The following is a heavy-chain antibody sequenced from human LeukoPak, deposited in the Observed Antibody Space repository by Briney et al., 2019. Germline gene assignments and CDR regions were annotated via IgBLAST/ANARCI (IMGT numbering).Heavy chain of an antibody. D-gene: IGHD1-14*01. CDR3: ARWSLLETIYNTAWPYYFDY. J-gene: IGHJ4*02. CDR1: GFTFSTYG. V-gene: IGHV3-30*03. Sequence: PGGSLRLSCAASGFTFSTYGMHWVRQAPGKGLEWVAVISYDGANKYYADSVKGRFTISRDSSKTTLYLQMNSLRVEDTAVYYCARWSLLETIYNTAWPYYFDYWGQGTLVTVSS. CDR2: ISYDGANK.